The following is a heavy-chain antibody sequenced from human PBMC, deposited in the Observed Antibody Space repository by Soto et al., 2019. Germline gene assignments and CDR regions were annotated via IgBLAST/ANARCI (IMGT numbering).Heavy chain of an antibody. D-gene: IGHD3-10*01. CDR3: ARGYGSGSYLDY. V-gene: IGHV2-70*04. J-gene: IGHJ4*02. Sequence: GSGPTLVNPTQTLTLTCTFSGFSLSTSGMRVSWIRQPPGKALEWLARIDWDDDKFYSTSLKTRLTIFKDTSKNQVVLTMTNMDPVDTATYYCARGYGSGSYLDYWGQGTLVTVSS. CDR2: IDWDDDK. CDR1: GFSLSTSGMR.